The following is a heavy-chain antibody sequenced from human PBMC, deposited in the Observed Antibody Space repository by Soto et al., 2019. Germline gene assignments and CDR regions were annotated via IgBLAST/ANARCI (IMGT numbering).Heavy chain of an antibody. CDR3: AGQPGLTWTSQGWFDY. J-gene: IGHJ4*02. D-gene: IGHD6-19*01. V-gene: IGHV3-48*02. Sequence: EVQLVESGGGLVQPGGSLRLSCAASGFTFSSYSMNWVRQAPGKGLEWVSYISSSSTIYYADSVKGRFTISRDNAKNSLYLQMNSLRDEDTAVYYCAGQPGLTWTSQGWFDYWGQGTLVTVSS. CDR2: ISSSSTI. CDR1: GFTFSSYS.